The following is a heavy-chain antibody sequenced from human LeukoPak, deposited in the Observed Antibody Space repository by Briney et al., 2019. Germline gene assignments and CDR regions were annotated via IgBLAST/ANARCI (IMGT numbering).Heavy chain of an antibody. D-gene: IGHD3-22*01. Sequence: GASVKVSCKASGYTFTRYGISWVRQAPGQGLEWMGWINPNSGGTNYAQKFQGRVTMTRDTSISTAYMELSRLRSDDTAVYYCAREWSAYYDSSGYYNRDAFDIWGQGTMVTVSS. CDR1: GYTFTRYG. CDR2: INPNSGGT. V-gene: IGHV1-2*02. CDR3: AREWSAYYDSSGYYNRDAFDI. J-gene: IGHJ3*02.